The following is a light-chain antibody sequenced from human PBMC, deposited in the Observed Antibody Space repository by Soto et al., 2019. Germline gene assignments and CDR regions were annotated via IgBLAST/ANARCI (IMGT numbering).Light chain of an antibody. J-gene: IGLJ3*02. CDR1: SSDVGAYKY. V-gene: IGLV2-8*01. CDR2: EVT. Sequence: QSALTQPPSASGSPGQSVTISCTGTSSDVGAYKYVSWYQQYPGKAPKLMIYEVTKRPSGVPDRFSASKSGNTASLPVSGLQAEDEAAYYCTSYVGNDIWVFGGGTKLTVL. CDR3: TSYVGNDIWV.